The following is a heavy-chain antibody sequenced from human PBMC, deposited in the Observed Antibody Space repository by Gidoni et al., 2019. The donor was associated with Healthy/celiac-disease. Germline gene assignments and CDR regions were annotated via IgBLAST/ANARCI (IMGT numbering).Heavy chain of an antibody. CDR1: GYTFTGYY. V-gene: IGHV1-2*02. D-gene: IGHD4-4*01. CDR3: AREDYSNYGY. CDR2: INPNSGGT. J-gene: IGHJ4*02. Sequence: QVQLVQSGAAVKKPGASVQVSCKASGYTFTGYYMHWVRQAPGHGLEWRGWINPNSGGTNYAQKFQGRVTMTRDTSISTAYMELSRLRSDDTAVYYCAREDYSNYGYWGQGTLVTVSS.